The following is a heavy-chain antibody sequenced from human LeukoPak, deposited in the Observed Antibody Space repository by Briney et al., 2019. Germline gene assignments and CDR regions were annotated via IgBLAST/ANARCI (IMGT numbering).Heavy chain of an antibody. CDR3: ARLLRSRWFDP. D-gene: IGHD5-12*01. Sequence: SSETLSLNCTVSGGSISSYYWSWIRQPPGKGLEWIGYIYYSGSTNYNPSLKSRVTISVDTSKNQFSLKLSSVTAADTAVYYCARLLRSRWFDPWGQGTLVTVSS. CDR2: IYYSGST. CDR1: GGSISSYY. V-gene: IGHV4-59*08. J-gene: IGHJ5*02.